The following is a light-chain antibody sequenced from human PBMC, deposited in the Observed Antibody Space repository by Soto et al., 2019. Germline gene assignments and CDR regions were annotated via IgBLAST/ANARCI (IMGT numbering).Light chain of an antibody. CDR2: GAS. CDR3: QQYGSSPWT. Sequence: EIVLTQSPGTLSLSPGERATLSCRASQSVSSSYLAWYQQKPGQAPRLLIYGASSRATGIPDRYNGSGSGNVFTLSISSLEPEDYAFYYCQQYGSSPWTFGQGTKVEIK. CDR1: QSVSSSY. J-gene: IGKJ1*01. V-gene: IGKV3-20*01.